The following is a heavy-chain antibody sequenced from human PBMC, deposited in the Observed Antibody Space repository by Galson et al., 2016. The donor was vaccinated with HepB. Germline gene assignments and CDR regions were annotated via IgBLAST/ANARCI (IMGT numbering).Heavy chain of an antibody. J-gene: IGHJ4*02. D-gene: IGHD6-19*01. V-gene: IGHV1-3*01. CDR3: PRDHGVAGTRHDY. CDR2: INAGYGNT. CDR1: GYTFSNYA. Sequence: SVKVSCKASGYTFSNYAMHWVRQAPGQRLEWMGWINAGYGNTKYSEKFQGRVTITRDTSASTAYMELSSLRSEDTAVYYCPRDHGVAGTRHDYWGQGTLVTVSS.